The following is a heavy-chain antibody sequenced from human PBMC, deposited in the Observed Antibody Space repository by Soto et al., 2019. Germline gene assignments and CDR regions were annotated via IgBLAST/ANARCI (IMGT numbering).Heavy chain of an antibody. V-gene: IGHV1-3*01. CDR1: GYSFTSYA. D-gene: IGHD2-2*01. CDR3: ARGVENIVVVLDVFGYYGMDV. J-gene: IGHJ6*02. Sequence: GASVKVSGKASGYSFTSYAIYWVRQAPGQRLEWMGWINAGNGNTKYSQKLQGRVTFTGDTSASTAHMELSSLRSEDTAVYFCARGVENIVVVLDVFGYYGMDVWGQGTTVTVSS. CDR2: INAGNGNT.